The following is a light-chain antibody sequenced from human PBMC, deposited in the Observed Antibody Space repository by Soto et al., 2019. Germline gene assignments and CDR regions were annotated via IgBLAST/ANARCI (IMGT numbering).Light chain of an antibody. V-gene: IGKV3-15*01. Sequence: ELVMTQSPAALSVSPGARATLSCRASQSVSSNLAWYQQKPGQAPRLLIYGASTRATGIPARFSGSGSGTEFTLTISSLQSEEFAVYYCQQYNNWPRTVGQGTKVDIK. J-gene: IGKJ1*01. CDR3: QQYNNWPRT. CDR2: GAS. CDR1: QSVSSN.